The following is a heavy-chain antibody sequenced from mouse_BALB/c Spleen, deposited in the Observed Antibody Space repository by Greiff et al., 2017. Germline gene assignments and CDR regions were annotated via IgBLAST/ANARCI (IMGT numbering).Heavy chain of an antibody. D-gene: IGHD2-14*01. CDR1: GFTFSSFG. Sequence: EVKVVESGGGLVQPGGSRKLSCAASGFTFSSFGMHWVRQAPEKGLEWVAYISSGSSTIYYADTVKGRFTISRDNPKNTLFLQMTSLRSEDTAMYYCAREGRYDAEKSYYFDYWGQGTTLTVSS. J-gene: IGHJ2*01. V-gene: IGHV5-17*02. CDR3: AREGRYDAEKSYYFDY. CDR2: ISSGSSTI.